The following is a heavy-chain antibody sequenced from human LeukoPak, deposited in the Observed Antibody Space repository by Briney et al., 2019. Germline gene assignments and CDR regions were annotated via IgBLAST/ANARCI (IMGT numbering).Heavy chain of an antibody. V-gene: IGHV3-33*01. J-gene: IGHJ4*02. CDR2: IWYDGSNK. CDR3: ARIRPGNYFDY. CDR1: GFTFSNHG. D-gene: IGHD6-6*01. Sequence: GRSLRLSCAASGFTFSNHGMHWVRQAPGKGLEWVAVIWYDGSNKSYGDSVKGRFTMSRDNSKNTLYLQMNSLRAEDTAVYFCARIRPGNYFDYWGQGALVTVSS.